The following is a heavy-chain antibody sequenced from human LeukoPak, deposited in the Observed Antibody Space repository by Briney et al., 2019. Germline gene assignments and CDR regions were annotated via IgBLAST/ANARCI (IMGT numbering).Heavy chain of an antibody. D-gene: IGHD3-16*01. V-gene: IGHV3-7*01. CDR2: MKGDGSEK. CDR1: GFTFSTYW. CDR3: ARPAYTAAYDL. J-gene: IGHJ3*01. Sequence: GGSLRLSCVASGFTFSTYWMTWVRQAPGRGLEWVANMKGDGSEKHYVDSVKGRFTISRDNAKSSLYLQMNSLRAEDSAVYYCARPAYTAAYDLWGQGTMVTVSS.